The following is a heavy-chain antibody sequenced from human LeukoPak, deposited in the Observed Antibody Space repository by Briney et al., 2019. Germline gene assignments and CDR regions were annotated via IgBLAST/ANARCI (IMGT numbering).Heavy chain of an antibody. V-gene: IGHV5-51*01. CDR3: ARHDITYRGIVGATTGYFDY. D-gene: IGHD1-26*01. Sequence: GESLKISCQGSGYSFTTYWIAWLRQMPGKGLEWMGIIYPGDSDTTYSPSFQGQVTISADKSISTAYLQWSSLKASDTAMYYCARHDITYRGIVGATTGYFDYWGQGTLVTVSS. CDR1: GYSFTTYW. J-gene: IGHJ4*02. CDR2: IYPGDSDT.